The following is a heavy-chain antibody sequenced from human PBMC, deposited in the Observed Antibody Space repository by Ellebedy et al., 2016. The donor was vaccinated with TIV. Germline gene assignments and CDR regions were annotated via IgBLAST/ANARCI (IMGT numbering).Heavy chain of an antibody. CDR3: ARAPSLFGVVIIGRYDY. D-gene: IGHD3-3*01. Sequence: SETLSLXXAVYGGSFSGYYWSWIRQPPGKGLEWIGEINHSGSTNYNPSLKSRVTISVDTSKNQFSLKLSSVTAADTAVYYCARAPSLFGVVIIGRYDYWGQGTLVTVSS. CDR1: GGSFSGYY. CDR2: INHSGST. V-gene: IGHV4-34*01. J-gene: IGHJ4*02.